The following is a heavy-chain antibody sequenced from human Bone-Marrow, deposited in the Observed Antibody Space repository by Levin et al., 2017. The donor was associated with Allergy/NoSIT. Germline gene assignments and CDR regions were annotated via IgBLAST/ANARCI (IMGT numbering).Heavy chain of an antibody. J-gene: IGHJ4*02. V-gene: IGHV1-8*01. D-gene: IGHD3-16*01. CDR2: MNPNSGNT. CDR3: ARGGYMITVGGVWGADY. Sequence: ASVKVSCKASGYTFTSYDINWVRQATGQGLEWMGWMNPNSGNTGYAQKFQGRVTMTRNTSISTAYMELSSLRSEDTAVYYCARGGYMITVGGVWGADYWGQGTLVTVSS. CDR1: GYTFTSYD.